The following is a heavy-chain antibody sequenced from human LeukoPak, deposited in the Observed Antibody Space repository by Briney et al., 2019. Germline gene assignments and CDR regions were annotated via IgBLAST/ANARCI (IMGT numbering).Heavy chain of an antibody. D-gene: IGHD1-1*01. V-gene: IGHV4-59*01. CDR1: GGSISSYY. Sequence: PSETLSLTCTVSGGSISSYYWSWIRQPPGKGLEWIGYVYYTGTTNYNPSLESRVTISVDSSKNQFSLKLTSVTAADTAVYYCARDQLERRGAYYYYGMDAWGQGTTVIVSS. J-gene: IGHJ6*02. CDR3: ARDQLERRGAYYYYGMDA. CDR2: VYYTGTT.